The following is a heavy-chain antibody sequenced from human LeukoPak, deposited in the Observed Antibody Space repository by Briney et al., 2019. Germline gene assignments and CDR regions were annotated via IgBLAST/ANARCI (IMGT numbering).Heavy chain of an antibody. Sequence: ASVKVSCKASGYTFIAYNMHWVRQAPGQGLEWMGWINPNSGVTNYAQKLQGRVTMTTDTSTSTAYMELRSLRSDDTAVYYCARLVGATKWYFDLWGRGTLVTVSS. CDR3: ARLVGATKWYFDL. J-gene: IGHJ2*01. V-gene: IGHV1-2*02. CDR1: GYTFIAYN. D-gene: IGHD1-26*01. CDR2: INPNSGVT.